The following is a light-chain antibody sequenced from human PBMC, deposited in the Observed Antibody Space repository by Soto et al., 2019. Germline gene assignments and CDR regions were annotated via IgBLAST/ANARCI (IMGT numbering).Light chain of an antibody. Sequence: DIPITQSPSSLSASEGDRVTITCGASQSISRYLNWYQQRPGKAPEVLIFGASSVHSGVPSRFSGSGSGTDFTLTISSLQPEDFATYYCQQLNSYPLTFGGGTKVDIK. CDR3: QQLNSYPLT. CDR1: QSISRY. CDR2: GAS. J-gene: IGKJ4*01. V-gene: IGKV1-39*01.